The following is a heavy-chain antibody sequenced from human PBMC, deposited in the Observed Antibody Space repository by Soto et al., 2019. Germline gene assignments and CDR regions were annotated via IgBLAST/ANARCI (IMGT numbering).Heavy chain of an antibody. CDR1: GGSVSSGSYY. Sequence: QVQLQESGPGLVKPSETLSLTCTVSGGSVSSGSYYWSWIRQPPGKGLEWIGYIYYSGSTNYNPSLKSRVTITVDTTKNQFSLQLSSSTAAATAVDYCGSGSGVAATAYYYYGMDVWGQGTTVTVSS. CDR3: GSGSGVAATAYYYYGMDV. J-gene: IGHJ6*02. D-gene: IGHD5-12*01. CDR2: IYYSGST. V-gene: IGHV4-61*01.